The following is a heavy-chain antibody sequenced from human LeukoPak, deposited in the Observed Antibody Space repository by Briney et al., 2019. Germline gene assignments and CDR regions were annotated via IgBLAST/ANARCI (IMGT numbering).Heavy chain of an antibody. D-gene: IGHD3-3*01. CDR1: GRSFSGYY. J-gene: IGHJ5*02. CDR3: ARVPYYDFWSGYYYWFDP. V-gene: IGHV4-34*01. Sequence: ASETLSLTCAVYGRSFSGYYWSWIRQPPGKGLEWIGEINHSGSTNYNPSLKSRVTISVDTSKNQFSLKLSSVTAADTAVYYCARVPYYDFWSGYYYWFDPWGQGTLVTVSS. CDR2: INHSGST.